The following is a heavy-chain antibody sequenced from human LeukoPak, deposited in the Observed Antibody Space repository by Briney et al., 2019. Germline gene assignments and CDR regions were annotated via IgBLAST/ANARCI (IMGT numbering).Heavy chain of an antibody. CDR3: ARAIAAAGTFRAGWFDP. V-gene: IGHV3-66*01. J-gene: IGHJ5*02. CDR2: IYSGGST. Sequence: GGSLRLSCAASGFTVSSNYMSWVRQAPGKGLEWVSVIYSGGSTYYADSVKGRFTISRDNSKNTLYLQMNSLRAEDTAVYYCARAIAAAGTFRAGWFDPWGQGTLVTVSS. CDR1: GFTVSSNY. D-gene: IGHD6-13*01.